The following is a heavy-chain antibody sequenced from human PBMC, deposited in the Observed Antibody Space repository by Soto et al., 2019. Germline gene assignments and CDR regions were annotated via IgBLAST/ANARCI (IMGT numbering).Heavy chain of an antibody. Sequence: SETLSLTCTVSGGSISSGGHYWNWIRQHPGKGLEWIGYIYYSGSTFYNPSLKSRVTISVDTSKNQFSLKLSAATAADTAVYYCARGETYYGTTTWFDPWGQGTLVT. CDR2: IYYSGST. CDR1: GGSISSGGHY. J-gene: IGHJ5*02. D-gene: IGHD1-1*01. CDR3: ARGETYYGTTTWFDP. V-gene: IGHV4-31*03.